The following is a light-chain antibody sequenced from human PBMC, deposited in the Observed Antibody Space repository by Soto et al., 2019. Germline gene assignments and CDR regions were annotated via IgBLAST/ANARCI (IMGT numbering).Light chain of an antibody. CDR2: GNR. CDR1: SSNLGAGYD. CDR3: HAYVDSLTAGL. J-gene: IGLJ3*02. Sequence: QPVLTQPPSVSGAPGQRVTISCTGNSSNLGAGYDVHWYQQLPGAAPNLVIFGNRSRPSGVPDRFSGSKSGTSASLAITGLQAEDEADYYCHAYVDSLTAGLFGGGTKLTVL. V-gene: IGLV1-40*01.